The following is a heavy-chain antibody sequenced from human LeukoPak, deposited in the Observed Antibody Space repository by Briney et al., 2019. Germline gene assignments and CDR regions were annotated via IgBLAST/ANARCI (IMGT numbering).Heavy chain of an antibody. J-gene: IGHJ4*02. CDR2: ITATSSYI. V-gene: IGHV3-21*01. D-gene: IGHD6-13*01. CDR1: GFTFSSYS. Sequence: GGSLRLSCAASGFTFSSYSMNWVRQAPGKGLEWVSSITATSSYIYYADSVRGRFTISRDNAKNSLYLQVNSLRAEDTAVYYCARPAAAIPPYWGQGTLVTVSS. CDR3: ARPAAAIPPY.